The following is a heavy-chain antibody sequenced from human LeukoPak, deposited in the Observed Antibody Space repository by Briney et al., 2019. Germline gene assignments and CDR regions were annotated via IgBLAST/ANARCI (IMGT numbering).Heavy chain of an antibody. CDR3: ARSGGSYSAHFDY. CDR1: GGSTSSYY. V-gene: IGHV4-59*01. D-gene: IGHD1-26*01. Sequence: SETLSLTCTVSGGSTSSYYWSWIRQPPGKGLEWIGYIYYSGSTNYNPSLKSRVTISVDTSKNQFSLKLSSVTAADTAVYYCARSGGSYSAHFDYWGQGTLVTVSS. J-gene: IGHJ4*02. CDR2: IYYSGST.